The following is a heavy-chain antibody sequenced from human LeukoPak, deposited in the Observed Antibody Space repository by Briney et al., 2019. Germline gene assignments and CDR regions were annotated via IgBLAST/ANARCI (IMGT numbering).Heavy chain of an antibody. CDR2: SNHSGST. Sequence: SETLSLTCAVYGGSFSGYYWSGIRQPPGKGLEWIGESNHSGSTNYNPSLKSRVTISVDTSKNQFSLKLSSVTAADTAVYYCARGEWLRSWFGYWGQGTLVTVSS. J-gene: IGHJ4*02. CDR3: ARGEWLRSWFGY. CDR1: GGSFSGYY. V-gene: IGHV4-34*01. D-gene: IGHD5-12*01.